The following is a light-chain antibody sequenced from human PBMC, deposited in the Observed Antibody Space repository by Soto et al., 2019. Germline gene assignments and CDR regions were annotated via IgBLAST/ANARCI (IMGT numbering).Light chain of an antibody. CDR2: ATS. CDR3: QQTDDFPLT. Sequence: DIQMTQSPSSVSASXGDTVTITXXASQGIYSRLAWYQQKPGKAPELLIYATSTLQNGVPSRFSGSGFGTDFTLSISSLQPEDSASYFCQQTDDFPLTFGGGTKVDIK. J-gene: IGKJ4*01. CDR1: QGIYSR. V-gene: IGKV1D-12*01.